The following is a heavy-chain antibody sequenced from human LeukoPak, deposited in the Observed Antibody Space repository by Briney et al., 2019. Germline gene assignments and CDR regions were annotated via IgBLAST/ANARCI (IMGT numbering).Heavy chain of an antibody. Sequence: ASVKVSCKASGYTFTSYYMHWVRQAPGQGLEWMGIINPSGGSTSYAQKFQGRVTMTREMSTSTVYMELSSLRSEDTAVYYCARDQICSSTSCYQPFAGWFDPWGQGTLVTVSS. CDR1: GYTFTSYY. CDR3: ARDQICSSTSCYQPFAGWFDP. CDR2: INPSGGST. J-gene: IGHJ5*02. V-gene: IGHV1-46*01. D-gene: IGHD2-2*01.